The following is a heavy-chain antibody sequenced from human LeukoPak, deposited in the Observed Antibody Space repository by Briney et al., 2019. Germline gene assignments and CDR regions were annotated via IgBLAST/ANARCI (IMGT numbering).Heavy chain of an antibody. CDR3: ARQGGYSSSSDY. CDR1: TYSISTDHY. D-gene: IGHD6-13*01. CDR2: IFHSGYT. Sequence: SETLSLTCTVSTYSISTDHYWGWIRQSPGKGLEWIGSIFHSGYTFYSPSLKSRVTIPVDTSKNTFSLKLTSMTAADSAVYYCARQGGYSSSSDYWGQGTLVTVSS. V-gene: IGHV4-38-2*02. J-gene: IGHJ4*02.